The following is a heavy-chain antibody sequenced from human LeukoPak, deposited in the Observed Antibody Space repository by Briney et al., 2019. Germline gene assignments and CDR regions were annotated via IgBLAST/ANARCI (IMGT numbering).Heavy chain of an antibody. J-gene: IGHJ4*02. CDR3: ARRSGIAVAGAFDY. Sequence: GGSLRLSRAASGLTFSNYAMRWVRQAPGKGLERVSGISGSGDSTYYADSVKGRFTISRDNSKNTLYLQMNSLRAEDTAVYYCARRSGIAVAGAFDYWGQGTLVTVSS. CDR2: ISGSGDST. CDR1: GLTFSNYA. D-gene: IGHD6-19*01. V-gene: IGHV3-23*01.